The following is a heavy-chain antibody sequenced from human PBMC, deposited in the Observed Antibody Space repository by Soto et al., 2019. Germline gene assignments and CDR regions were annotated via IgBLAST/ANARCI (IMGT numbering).Heavy chain of an antibody. CDR2: MYYSGTT. D-gene: IGHD6-19*01. Sequence: TSETLSLTCTVSGGSISSGGYYWSWIRQPPGKGLEWIGYMYYSGTTNYNPSLKSRVTITVDTSKNQFDLKLTSVTAADTAVYYCATQGWLGDMLGLFDPWGQGTLVTVSS. CDR1: GGSISSGGYY. V-gene: IGHV4-61*08. CDR3: ATQGWLGDMLGLFDP. J-gene: IGHJ5*02.